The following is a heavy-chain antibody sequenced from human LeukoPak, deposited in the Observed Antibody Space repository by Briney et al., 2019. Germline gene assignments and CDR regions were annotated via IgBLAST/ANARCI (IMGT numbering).Heavy chain of an antibody. CDR1: GYPFTSCN. CDR3: ARAGRAIAASPGFDY. Sequence: GASVKVSCKASGYPFTSCNVNWVRQATGQGLGWMGIINPSGGSTSYAQKFQGWVTMTRDTSISTAYMELSRLRSDDTAVYYCARAGRAIAASPGFDYWGQGTLVTVSS. CDR2: INPSGGST. D-gene: IGHD6-13*01. V-gene: IGHV1-46*01. J-gene: IGHJ4*02.